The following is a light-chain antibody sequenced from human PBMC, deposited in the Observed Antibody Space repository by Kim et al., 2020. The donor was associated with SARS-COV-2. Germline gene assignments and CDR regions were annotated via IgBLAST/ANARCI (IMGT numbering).Light chain of an antibody. V-gene: IGKV1-5*03. CDR3: QQYNGYSKT. Sequence: DIQMTQSPPTLSASVGDRVTITCRASERISKWLAWYQQKPGKAPKLLIYEASSLESGVPSRFSGSGSGTEFTLTISSLQPDDVATYYCQQYNGYSKTFGQGTKVDIK. CDR1: ERISKW. CDR2: EAS. J-gene: IGKJ1*01.